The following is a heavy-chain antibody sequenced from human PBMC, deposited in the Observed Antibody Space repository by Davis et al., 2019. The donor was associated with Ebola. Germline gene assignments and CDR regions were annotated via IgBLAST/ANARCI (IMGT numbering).Heavy chain of an antibody. CDR3: ATFFEMATTFIDY. J-gene: IGHJ4*02. CDR1: GYIFTGYA. Sequence: AASVKVSCKASGYIFTGYAMHWVRQAPGQGLEWMGRINPNSGGTNYAQNVQGRVTMTTDTSTSTAYMEVGSLRSEDTAVYYCATFFEMATTFIDYWGQGTLVTVSS. V-gene: IGHV1-2*06. CDR2: INPNSGGT. D-gene: IGHD5-24*01.